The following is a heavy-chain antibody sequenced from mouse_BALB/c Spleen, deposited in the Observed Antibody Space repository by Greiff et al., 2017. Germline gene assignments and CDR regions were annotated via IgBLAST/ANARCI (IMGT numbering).Heavy chain of an antibody. CDR3: AKGGLRRYAMDY. CDR1: GDSITSGY. CDR2: ISYSGST. D-gene: IGHD1-2*01. J-gene: IGHJ4*01. V-gene: IGHV3-8*02. Sequence: EVKLQESGPSLVKPSQTLSLTCSVTGDSITSGYWNWIRKFPGNKLEYMGYISYSGSTYYNPSLKSRISITRDTSKNQYYLQLNSVTTEDTATYYCAKGGLRRYAMDYWGQGTSGTVSS.